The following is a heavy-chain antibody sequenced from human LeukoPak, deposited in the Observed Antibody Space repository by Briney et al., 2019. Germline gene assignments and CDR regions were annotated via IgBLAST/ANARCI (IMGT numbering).Heavy chain of an antibody. CDR2: ISYDGSNK. CDR3: AKDGQLWYAYYFDY. D-gene: IGHD5-18*01. Sequence: GRSLRLSCAASGFTFSSYAMHWVRQAPGKGLEWVAVISYDGSNKYYADSVKGRFTISRDNSKNTLYLQMNSLRAEDTAVYYCAKDGQLWYAYYFDYWGQGTLVTVSS. V-gene: IGHV3-30*04. CDR1: GFTFSSYA. J-gene: IGHJ4*02.